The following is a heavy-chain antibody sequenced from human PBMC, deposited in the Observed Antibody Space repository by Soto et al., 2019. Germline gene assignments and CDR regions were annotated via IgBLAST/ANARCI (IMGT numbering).Heavy chain of an antibody. CDR1: GGSIRPYY. CDR3: ARGSPLSSSFPLDY. V-gene: IGHV4-59*12. D-gene: IGHD6-6*01. J-gene: IGHJ4*02. CDR2: IYYTGST. Sequence: SETLSLTCTVFGGSIRPYYWSWIRQPPGKELEWIGYIYYTGSTNYSLSLKSRVTMSLDTSKNLLSLKLNSVTAADTAVYYCARGSPLSSSFPLDYWGQGSLVTVSS.